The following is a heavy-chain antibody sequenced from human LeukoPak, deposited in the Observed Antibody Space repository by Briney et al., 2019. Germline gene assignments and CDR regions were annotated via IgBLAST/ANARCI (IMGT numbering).Heavy chain of an antibody. CDR2: INPNSGGT. V-gene: IGHV1-2*02. D-gene: IGHD6-19*01. J-gene: IGHJ4*02. CDR3: ARDSSGWYRPGY. Sequence: ASVKVSCKASGYTSTAYNIHWLRKPPGQGLRGREWINPNSGGTNYAQKFQGRVTMTRDTSISTAYMELSRLRSDDTAVYYCARDSSGWYRPGYWGQGTLVTVSS. CDR1: GYTSTAYN.